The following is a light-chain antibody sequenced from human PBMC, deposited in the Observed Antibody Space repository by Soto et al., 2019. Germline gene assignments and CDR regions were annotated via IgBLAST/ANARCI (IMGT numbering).Light chain of an antibody. CDR2: DAS. CDR1: HDIRKY. Sequence: DIQMTQSPSSLSASVGDRVTITCQASHDIRKYLNWYQQKPGKAPKLLIYDASNMETGVPSRFTGSAAGTDFTLTTSCLQPEDIAAYYWRQYENFPITVGQGTRLELK. V-gene: IGKV1-33*01. CDR3: RQYENFPIT. J-gene: IGKJ5*01.